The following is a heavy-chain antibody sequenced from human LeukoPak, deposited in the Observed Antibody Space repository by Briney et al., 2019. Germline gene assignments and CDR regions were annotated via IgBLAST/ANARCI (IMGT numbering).Heavy chain of an antibody. CDR2: INPNSGGT. CDR3: ASLSYYDLSGYFY. Sequence: GASVKVSCKASGYPFIGNYIHWVRQAPRQGLEWVGSINPNSGGTQYSQKFQGRVTLTRDTAITTGYMELSGLTSDDTAVYYCASLSYYDLSGYFYWGQGTLVTVSS. CDR1: GYPFIGNY. D-gene: IGHD3-22*01. V-gene: IGHV1-2*02. J-gene: IGHJ4*02.